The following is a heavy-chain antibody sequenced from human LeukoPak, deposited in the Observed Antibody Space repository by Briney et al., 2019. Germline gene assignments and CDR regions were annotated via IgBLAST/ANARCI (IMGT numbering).Heavy chain of an antibody. CDR2: IRSKAYGGTT. V-gene: IGHV3-49*04. CDR3: TRDPCCGDPPDL. CDR1: GFTFRSYG. D-gene: IGHD7-27*01. Sequence: GGSLRLSCAASGFTFRSYGMHWVRQAPGKGLEWVGFIRSKAYGGTTEYAASVKGRFTISRDDSKSIAYLQMNSLKTEDTAVYYCTRDPCCGDPPDLWGQGTLVTVSS. J-gene: IGHJ5*02.